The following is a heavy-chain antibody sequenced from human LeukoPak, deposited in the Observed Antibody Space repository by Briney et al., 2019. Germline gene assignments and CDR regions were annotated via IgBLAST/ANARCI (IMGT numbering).Heavy chain of an antibody. Sequence: SVKVSCKASGGTFSGYAISWVRQAPGRGGEWMGGIIPILGTANYAQKFQGRVTITADESTSTAYMELSSLRSEDTAVYYCARDWGYSVLVRAASVEAFDVWGQGTMVTVSS. J-gene: IGHJ3*01. CDR1: GGTFSGYA. CDR3: ARDWGYSVLVRAASVEAFDV. D-gene: IGHD2-2*01. V-gene: IGHV1-69*13. CDR2: IIPILGTA.